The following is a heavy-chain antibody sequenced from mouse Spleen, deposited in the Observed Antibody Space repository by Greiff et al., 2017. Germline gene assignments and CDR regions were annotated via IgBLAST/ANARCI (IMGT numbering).Heavy chain of an antibody. CDR1: GFTFSDYY. V-gene: IGHV5-16*01. J-gene: IGHJ2*01. Sequence: LMESEGGLVQPGSSMKLSCTASGFTFSDYYMAWVRQVPEKGLEWVANINYDGSSTYYLDSLKSRFIISRDNAKNILYLQMSSLKSEDTATYYCARVSLRADYFDYWGQGTTLTVSS. CDR3: ARVSLRADYFDY. D-gene: IGHD1-1*01. CDR2: INYDGSST.